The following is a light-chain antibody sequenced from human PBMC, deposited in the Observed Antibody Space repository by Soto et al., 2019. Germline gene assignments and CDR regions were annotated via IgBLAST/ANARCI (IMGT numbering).Light chain of an antibody. CDR3: SSFTSRFTFV. CDR2: EVT. CDR1: RSDVGAYNY. J-gene: IGLJ1*01. Sequence: QSVLTQPASVSGSPGQSIAISCTGTRSDVGAYNYVSWYQQHPGKAPKLMISEVTNRPSGVSGRFSGSKSGNTASLTISGLQAEDEADYYCSSFTSRFTFVFGTGTKVTV. V-gene: IGLV2-14*01.